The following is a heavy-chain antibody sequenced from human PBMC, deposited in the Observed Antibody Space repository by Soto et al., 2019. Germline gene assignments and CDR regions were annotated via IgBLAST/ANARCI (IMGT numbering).Heavy chain of an antibody. CDR2: ISPYNGRT. Sequence: ASVKVSCKASGYSFTSYGIGWVRQAPGQGPEWMGWISPYNGRTNYAQSVKGRVVMTTDISTNTVYLELRSLRSDDTAMYYCGRCRTDSYAMDVWGQGTKVTVSS. D-gene: IGHD2-8*02. V-gene: IGHV1-18*01. CDR3: GRCRTDSYAMDV. CDR1: GYSFTSYG. J-gene: IGHJ6*02.